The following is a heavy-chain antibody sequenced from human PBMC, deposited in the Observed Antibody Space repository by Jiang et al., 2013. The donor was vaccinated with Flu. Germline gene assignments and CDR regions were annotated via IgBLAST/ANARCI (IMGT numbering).Heavy chain of an antibody. Sequence: KPTQTLTLTCTFSGFSLSTSGMCVSWIRQPPGKALEWLALIDWDDDKYYSTSLKTRLTISKAPPKTRWSYNDNMDPVDTATYYCARIYYYGSGDYYNAPYPEPF. CDR2: IDWDDDK. D-gene: IGHD3-10*01. J-gene: IGHJ3*01. CDR1: GFSLSTSGMC. V-gene: IGHV2-70*01. CDR3: ARIYYYGSGDYYNAPYPEPF.